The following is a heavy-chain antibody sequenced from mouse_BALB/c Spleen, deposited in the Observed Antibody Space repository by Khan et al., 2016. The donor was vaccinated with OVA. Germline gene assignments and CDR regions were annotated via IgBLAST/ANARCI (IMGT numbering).Heavy chain of an antibody. V-gene: IGHV6-6*02. Sequence: EVKLEVSGGGLVQPGGSMKLSCVASGFTFSNYWMNWVRQTPEKGLEWVAEIRLKFDDFVTHYAESVKGRLTISRDDSKSNVYLQMNNLGAEYTGIYYCWILLWGQGTTLTVSS. CDR1: GFTFSNYW. J-gene: IGHJ2*01. CDR3: WILL. CDR2: IRLKFDDFVT.